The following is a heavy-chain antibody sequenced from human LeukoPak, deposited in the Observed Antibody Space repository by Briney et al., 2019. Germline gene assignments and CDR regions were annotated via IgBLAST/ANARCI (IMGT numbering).Heavy chain of an antibody. V-gene: IGHV4-30-2*01. CDR2: IYHSGST. Sequence: SETLSLTCAVSGGSISSGGYSWSWIRQPPGKGLEWIGYIYHSGSTYYNPSLKSRVTISVDRSKNQFSLKLSSVTAADTAVYYCARTSIAARRADAFDIWGQGTMVTVSS. CDR1: GGSISSGGYS. D-gene: IGHD6-6*01. CDR3: ARTSIAARRADAFDI. J-gene: IGHJ3*02.